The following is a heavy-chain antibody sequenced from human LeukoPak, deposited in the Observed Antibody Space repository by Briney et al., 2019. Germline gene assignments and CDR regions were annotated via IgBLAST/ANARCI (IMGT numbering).Heavy chain of an antibody. V-gene: IGHV3-11*04. CDR3: AREVGSLYQLLYYFDY. J-gene: IGHJ4*02. CDR2: ISSSGSTI. CDR1: GFTFSDYY. D-gene: IGHD2-2*01. Sequence: GGSLRLSCAASGFTFSDYYMSWIRQAPGKGLEWVSYISSSGSTIYYADSVKGRFTISRDNAKNSLYLQMNSLRAEDTAVYYCAREVGSLYQLLYYFDYWGQGTLVTVSS.